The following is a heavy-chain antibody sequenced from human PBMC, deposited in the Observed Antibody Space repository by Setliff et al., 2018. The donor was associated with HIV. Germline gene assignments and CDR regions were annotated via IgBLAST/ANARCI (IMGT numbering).Heavy chain of an antibody. CDR2: INTGNGNT. CDR3: ARIDNNWGSAN. D-gene: IGHD7-27*01. CDR1: GYTFTSHT. V-gene: IGHV1-3*04. J-gene: IGHJ4*02. Sequence: ASVKVSCKASGYTFTSHTIHWVRQAPGQGLEWMGWINTGNGNTKYSQKFQGRVTITTDRSAATVYMELSSLTSEDTAVYYCARIDNNWGSANWGQGTLVTVSS.